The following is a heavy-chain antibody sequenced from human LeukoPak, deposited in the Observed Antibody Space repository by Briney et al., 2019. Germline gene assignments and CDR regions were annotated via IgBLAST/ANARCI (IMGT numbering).Heavy chain of an antibody. CDR2: IDQGESEK. Sequence: GGALTLSCAASGLTFSSYDMTWVRQAPGRGLEWVATIDQGESEKYYLDSVKGRFTISRDNAKDAVYLQMNSLSIEDSSIYYCARDKRTYYYGSGTYYYSSYMDVCGKGTTFTVSS. CDR1: GLTFSSYD. D-gene: IGHD3-10*01. CDR3: ARDKRTYYYGSGTYYYSSYMDV. V-gene: IGHV3-7*01. J-gene: IGHJ6*03.